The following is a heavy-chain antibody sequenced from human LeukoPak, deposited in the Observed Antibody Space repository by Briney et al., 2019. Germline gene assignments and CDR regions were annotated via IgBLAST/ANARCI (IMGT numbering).Heavy chain of an antibody. J-gene: IGHJ3*01. V-gene: IGHV3-23*01. Sequence: GGSLRLSCAASGFTFSSYAMSWVRQAPGKGLEWVSATSGSGGSTYYADSVKGQFTISRDNSQNTLFLQMNSLRVEDTAIYYCAKDSYASGRPLHTFDVWGQGTMVTVSS. D-gene: IGHD3-10*01. CDR1: GFTFSSYA. CDR2: TSGSGGST. CDR3: AKDSYASGRPLHTFDV.